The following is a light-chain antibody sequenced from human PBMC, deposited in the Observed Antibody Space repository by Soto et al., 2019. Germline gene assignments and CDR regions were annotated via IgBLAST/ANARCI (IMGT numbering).Light chain of an antibody. CDR1: SGSVSTSYY. CDR2: STN. Sequence: QAVVTQEPSFSVSPGRTVTLTCGLSSGSVSTSYYPSWYQQTPGQAPRTLIYSTNTRSSRVPDRFSGSILGNKAALTITGAQADDESDYYCVRYMGSGVWVFGGGTKVTVL. V-gene: IGLV8-61*01. J-gene: IGLJ3*02. CDR3: VRYMGSGVWV.